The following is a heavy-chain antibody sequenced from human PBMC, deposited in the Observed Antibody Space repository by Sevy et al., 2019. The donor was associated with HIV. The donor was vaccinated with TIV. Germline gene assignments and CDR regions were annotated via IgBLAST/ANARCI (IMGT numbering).Heavy chain of an antibody. Sequence: GGSLRLSCAASGFTFSSYAMSWVRQAPGKGLEWVSAISGSGGSTYYADSVKGRFTISRDNSKNTLYLQMNSLRAEDTAVYYCAKDGGIQLWLVDWYFDLWGRGTLVTVSS. V-gene: IGHV3-23*01. D-gene: IGHD5-18*01. CDR3: AKDGGIQLWLVDWYFDL. CDR1: GFTFSSYA. J-gene: IGHJ2*01. CDR2: ISGSGGST.